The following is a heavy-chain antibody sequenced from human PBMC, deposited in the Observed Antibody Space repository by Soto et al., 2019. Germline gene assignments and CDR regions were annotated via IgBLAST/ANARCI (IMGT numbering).Heavy chain of an antibody. CDR3: ARRYGGNLDY. J-gene: IGHJ4*02. CDR2: IYYSGST. D-gene: IGHD1-1*01. CDR1: GGSISSYY. Sequence: QVHLQESGPGLVKHSETLSLTCTVSGGSISSYYWSWIRQPPGKGLEWIGYIYYSGSTNYNTSLKSRVTISVDTSNNQFSLKLSSATAADTAVYYCARRYGGNLDYWGQGTLVTVSS. V-gene: IGHV4-59*08.